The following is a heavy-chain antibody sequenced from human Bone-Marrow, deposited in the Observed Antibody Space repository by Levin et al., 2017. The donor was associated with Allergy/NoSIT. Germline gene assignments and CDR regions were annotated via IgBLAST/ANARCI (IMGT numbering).Heavy chain of an antibody. CDR3: AKDLSPRIAVTANDEY. CDR2: ISWDASTT. Sequence: PGGSLRLSCAASGFTFNDYTMHWVRQAPQRGLEWVSLISWDASTTYYADSVRGRFTISRDNSKNALYLQMNSLTPEDTALYYCAKDLSPRIAVTANDEYWGQGTLVTVSS. D-gene: IGHD6-19*01. CDR1: GFTFNDYT. V-gene: IGHV3-43*01. J-gene: IGHJ4*02.